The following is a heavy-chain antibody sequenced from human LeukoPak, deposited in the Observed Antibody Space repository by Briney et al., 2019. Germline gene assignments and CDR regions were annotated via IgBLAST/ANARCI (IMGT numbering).Heavy chain of an antibody. CDR3: ARARIRSLYGLDV. V-gene: IGHV4-39*07. J-gene: IGHJ6*02. CDR1: GGSISSSSYY. CDR2: IYYSGST. D-gene: IGHD3-3*02. Sequence: SETLSLTCTVSGGSISSSSYYWGWIRQPPGKGLGWIGSIYYSGSTYYNPSLKSRVTISVDTSKNQFSLKLSSVTAADPAVYYCARARIRSLYGLDVWGQGTTVTVSS.